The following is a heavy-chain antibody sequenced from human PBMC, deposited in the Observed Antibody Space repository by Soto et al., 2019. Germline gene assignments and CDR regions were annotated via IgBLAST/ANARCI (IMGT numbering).Heavy chain of an antibody. Sequence: ASVKVSCKASGYTFTNYGISWVRQAPGQGLEWMGWISAYNGNTKYAQKLQGRVTMTTDTSTSTAYMELSSLRSEDTAVYYCATDGTYYYDSSGYFPFDYWGQGTLVTVSS. D-gene: IGHD3-22*01. V-gene: IGHV1-18*01. CDR3: ATDGTYYYDSSGYFPFDY. J-gene: IGHJ4*02. CDR1: GYTFTNYG. CDR2: ISAYNGNT.